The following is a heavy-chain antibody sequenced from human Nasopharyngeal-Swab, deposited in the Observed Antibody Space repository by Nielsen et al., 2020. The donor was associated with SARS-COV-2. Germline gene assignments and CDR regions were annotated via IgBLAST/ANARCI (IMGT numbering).Heavy chain of an antibody. Sequence: PGKGLEWIGEINHSGSTNNNPSLKSRVTISVDTPKNQFSLNLNSVTAADTAVYYCVRAPSKDIVATFPNYYYYGLDVWGQGTTVTVSS. CDR2: INHSGST. J-gene: IGHJ6*02. D-gene: IGHD5-12*01. CDR3: VRAPSKDIVATFPNYYYYGLDV. V-gene: IGHV4-34*01.